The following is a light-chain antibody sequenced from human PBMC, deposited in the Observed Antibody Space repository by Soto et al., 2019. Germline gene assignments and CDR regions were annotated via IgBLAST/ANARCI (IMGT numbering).Light chain of an antibody. CDR2: EAS. V-gene: IGKV1-5*01. Sequence: DLQMTQSPSSVSASVGDRVTITCRASQSISTWLAWYQQKPGKAPELLIYEASSLQSGVPSRFSGSGSGTEFTLTISSLQPEDFATYYCQQYNSYSGMFGQGTKVEIK. CDR3: QQYNSYSGM. J-gene: IGKJ1*01. CDR1: QSISTW.